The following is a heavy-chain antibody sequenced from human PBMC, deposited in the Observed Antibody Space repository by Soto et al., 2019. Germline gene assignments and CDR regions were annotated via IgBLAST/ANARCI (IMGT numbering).Heavy chain of an antibody. CDR2: ISGSGART. Sequence: EVQLLESGGGLVQRGGSLRLSCAASGFTFTSYAMSWVRQAPGKGLEWVSGISGSGARTYYADSVKGRFTVSRDNSKNTLYLQMNSLRAEDTAVYYCAKESVVVPVAMDYWGQGTLVTVSS. CDR3: AKESVVVPVAMDY. V-gene: IGHV3-23*01. J-gene: IGHJ4*02. D-gene: IGHD2-2*01. CDR1: GFTFTSYA.